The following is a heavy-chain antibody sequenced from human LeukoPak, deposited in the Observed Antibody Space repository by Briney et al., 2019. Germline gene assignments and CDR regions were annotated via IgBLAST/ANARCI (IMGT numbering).Heavy chain of an antibody. CDR3: AKHYQLLYRFDY. Sequence: GGSLRLSCAASGFTFSSYAMSWVCQAPGKGLEWVSAISGSGGSTYYADSVKGRFTISRDNSKNTLYLQMNSLRAEDTAVYYCAKHYQLLYRFDYWGQGTLVTVSS. CDR2: ISGSGGST. J-gene: IGHJ4*02. CDR1: GFTFSSYA. V-gene: IGHV3-23*01. D-gene: IGHD2-2*02.